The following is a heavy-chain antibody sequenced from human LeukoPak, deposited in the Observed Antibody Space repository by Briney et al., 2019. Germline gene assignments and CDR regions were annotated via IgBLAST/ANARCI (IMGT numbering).Heavy chain of an antibody. D-gene: IGHD6-13*01. J-gene: IGHJ4*02. CDR3: AKAGYSSSWYDS. CDR2: ISRSSSTI. Sequence: GGSLRLSCAASGFTVSSNYMSWVRQAPGKGLEWVSYISRSSSTIYYADSVKGRFTISRDNAKNSLYLQMNSLRAEDTAMYYCAKAGYSSSWYDSWGQGTLVTVSS. V-gene: IGHV3-48*01. CDR1: GFTVSSNY.